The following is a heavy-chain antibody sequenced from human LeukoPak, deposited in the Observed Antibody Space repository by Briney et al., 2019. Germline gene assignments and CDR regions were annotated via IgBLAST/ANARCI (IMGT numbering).Heavy chain of an antibody. Sequence: GASVKVSCKASGYTFTSYYMHWVRQAPGQGLEWMGIINPSGGSTSYAQKFQGRVTMTRDTSTSTVYMEVSSLRSEDTAVYYCARYDSSGYFSDYWGQGTLVTVSS. CDR3: ARYDSSGYFSDY. J-gene: IGHJ4*02. D-gene: IGHD3-22*01. CDR1: GYTFTSYY. V-gene: IGHV1-46*01. CDR2: INPSGGST.